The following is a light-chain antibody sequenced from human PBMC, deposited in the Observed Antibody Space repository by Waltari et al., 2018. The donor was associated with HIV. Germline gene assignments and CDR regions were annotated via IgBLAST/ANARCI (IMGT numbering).Light chain of an antibody. V-gene: IGKV1-5*03. CDR3: QNYKGFRT. CDR2: EAS. J-gene: IGKJ1*01. CDR1: QYISSR. Sequence: DVQMTQSPSTLSASVGDRVTITCRASQYISSRLAWFQQKPGKAPKVLIYEASSLASGVPSRFTGWGSGTEFTLTISTLQPDDFATYYCQNYKGFRTFGQGTKVEIK.